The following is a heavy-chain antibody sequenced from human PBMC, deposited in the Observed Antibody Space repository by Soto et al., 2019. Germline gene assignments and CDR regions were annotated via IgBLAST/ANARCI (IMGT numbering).Heavy chain of an antibody. CDR3: ARVTSHGGGVVITNDPYYYYYMDV. D-gene: IGHD3-22*01. CDR2: ISAYNGNT. Sequence: ASVKVSCKASGYTFTSYGISWVRQAPGQGLEWMGWISAYNGNTNYAQKLQGRVTMTTEESTSTAYMELRSLRSDDTAVYYCARVTSHGGGVVITNDPYYYYYMDVWGKGTTVTVSS. V-gene: IGHV1-18*01. J-gene: IGHJ6*03. CDR1: GYTFTSYG.